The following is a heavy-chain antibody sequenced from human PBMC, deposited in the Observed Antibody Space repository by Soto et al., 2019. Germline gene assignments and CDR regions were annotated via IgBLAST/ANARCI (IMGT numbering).Heavy chain of an antibody. Sequence: GGSLRLSCSASGFTFSNYAMNWVRQAPGKGLEWVSRISGSGGDTYYADSVKGRFTISRDNSKNTLFLQMNSLRADDTAKYYCAKDSPVVADTFDFCGQGTLVTVSS. CDR3: AKDSPVVADTFDF. V-gene: IGHV3-23*01. CDR1: GFTFSNYA. CDR2: ISGSGGDT. J-gene: IGHJ4*02. D-gene: IGHD2-15*01.